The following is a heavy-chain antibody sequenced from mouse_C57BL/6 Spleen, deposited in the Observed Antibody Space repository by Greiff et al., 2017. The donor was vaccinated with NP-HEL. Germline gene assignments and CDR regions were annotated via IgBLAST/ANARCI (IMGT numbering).Heavy chain of an antibody. Sequence: VQLKQSGPELVKPGASVKIPCKASGYTFTDYNMDWVKQSHGKSLEWIGDINPNNGGTIYNQKFKGKATLTVDKSSSTAYMELRSLTSEDTAMYYCARHGPLPTVVAYYFDYWGQGTTLTVSS. J-gene: IGHJ2*01. D-gene: IGHD1-1*01. V-gene: IGHV1-18*01. CDR3: ARHGPLPTVVAYYFDY. CDR1: GYTFTDYN. CDR2: INPNNGGT.